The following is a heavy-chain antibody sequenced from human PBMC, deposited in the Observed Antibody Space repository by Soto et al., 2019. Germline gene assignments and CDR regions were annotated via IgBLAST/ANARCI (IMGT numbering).Heavy chain of an antibody. Sequence: QVHLVQSGAEVKKPGASVKVSCKGSGYAFTTYGITWVRQAPGQGLEWMGWISAHKGNTNYAQKLQGRVTVTRDTSTSTAYMELRSLRSDDTDVYYCARGRYGDYWGQGALVTVSS. V-gene: IGHV1-18*01. CDR1: GYAFTTYG. CDR3: ARGRYGDY. J-gene: IGHJ4*02. D-gene: IGHD1-1*01. CDR2: ISAHKGNT.